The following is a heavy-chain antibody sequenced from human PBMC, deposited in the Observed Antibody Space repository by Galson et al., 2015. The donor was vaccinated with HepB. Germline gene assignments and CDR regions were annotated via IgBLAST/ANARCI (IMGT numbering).Heavy chain of an antibody. V-gene: IGHV1-2*06. D-gene: IGHD1-26*01. Sequence: SVKVSCKAPRYIFTDYYMHWVRQAPGQGLEWMGRINPNSGDTDYARKFQGRVTMTRDTSISTAYLEVTWLTSDDAAVYYCARDYDLVGTTTTRPFYSWGQGTLVTVSS. CDR1: RYIFTDYY. CDR3: ARDYDLVGTTTTRPFYS. CDR2: INPNSGDT. J-gene: IGHJ4*02.